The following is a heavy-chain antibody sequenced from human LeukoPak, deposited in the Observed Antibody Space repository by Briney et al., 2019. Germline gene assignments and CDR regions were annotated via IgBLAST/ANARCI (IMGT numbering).Heavy chain of an antibody. CDR2: IYYSGST. D-gene: IGHD3-3*01. J-gene: IGHJ3*02. CDR1: GGSISSYY. CDR3: ASRIFVGAFDI. Sequence: SETLSLTCTVSGGSISSYYWSWIRQPPGKGLEWIGYIYYSGSTNDNPSLKSRVTISVDTSKNQFSLKLSSVTAADTAVYYCASRIFVGAFDIWGQGTMVTVSS. V-gene: IGHV4-59*01.